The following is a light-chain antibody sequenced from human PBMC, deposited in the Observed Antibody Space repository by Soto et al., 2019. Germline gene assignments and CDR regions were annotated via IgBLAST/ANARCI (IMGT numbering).Light chain of an antibody. CDR1: QSVSRN. CDR2: GAS. Sequence: EVVLTQSPATLSVSPGDRATLSCRASQSVSRNLAWYQQKPGQAPRLLIYGASTRATGVPARFSGSGSGTEFTLSIRSLQSEDFAVYYCQQYGDWPPDTFGQGTKLEI. CDR3: QQYGDWPPDT. J-gene: IGKJ2*01. V-gene: IGKV3-15*01.